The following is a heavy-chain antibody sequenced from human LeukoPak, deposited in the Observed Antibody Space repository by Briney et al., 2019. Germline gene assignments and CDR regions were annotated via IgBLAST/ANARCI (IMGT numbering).Heavy chain of an antibody. V-gene: IGHV3-23*01. CDR2: ISGSGGST. Sequence: GGSLRLSCAASGFTFSSYAMSWVRQAPGKGLEWVSAISGSGGSTYYADSVKGRFTISRDNSKNTLYLQMNSLRAEDTAVYYCATDPGREYSSSWYGGQGTLVTVPS. CDR3: ATDPGREYSSSWY. CDR1: GFTFSSYA. J-gene: IGHJ4*02. D-gene: IGHD6-13*01.